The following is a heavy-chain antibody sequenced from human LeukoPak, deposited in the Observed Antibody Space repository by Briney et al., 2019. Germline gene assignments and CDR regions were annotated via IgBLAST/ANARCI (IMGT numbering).Heavy chain of an antibody. CDR3: AREEADYGDYGGAFDI. V-gene: IGHV4-59*01. CDR1: GGSISSYY. Sequence: PSETLSLTCTVSGGSISSYYWSWIRQPPGKGLEWIGYIYYGGSTNYNPSLKSRVTISVDTSKNQFSLKLSSVTAADTAVYYCAREEADYGDYGGAFDIWGQGTMVTVSS. D-gene: IGHD4-17*01. CDR2: IYYGGST. J-gene: IGHJ3*02.